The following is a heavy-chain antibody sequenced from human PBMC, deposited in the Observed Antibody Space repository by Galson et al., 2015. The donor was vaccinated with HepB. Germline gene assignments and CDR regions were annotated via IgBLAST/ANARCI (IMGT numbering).Heavy chain of an antibody. V-gene: IGHV3-48*02. D-gene: IGHD3-22*01. Sequence: SLRLSCAASGFTFSSYTMTWVRQAPGKGLQWVSYISSSSSTIYYADSVKGRFTISRDNAKNSLYLQMNSLRDEDTAVYYCARVADYYDSSGLIDYWGQGTLVTVSS. J-gene: IGHJ4*02. CDR2: ISSSSSTI. CDR3: ARVADYYDSSGLIDY. CDR1: GFTFSSYT.